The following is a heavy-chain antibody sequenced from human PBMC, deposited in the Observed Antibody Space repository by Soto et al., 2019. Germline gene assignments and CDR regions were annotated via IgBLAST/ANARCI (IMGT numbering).Heavy chain of an antibody. Sequence: EVQLVESGGGLVQPGGSLRLSCTASGFTFSAYSMNWVRQAPGKGLEWVSYISSSSSTMYYADSVKGRFTISRDNAKNSLYLQMNSLRDEDTAVYYCAQGSYGDFDYWGQGTLVTVSS. CDR1: GFTFSAYS. D-gene: IGHD5-18*01. V-gene: IGHV3-48*02. CDR3: AQGSYGDFDY. CDR2: ISSSSSTM. J-gene: IGHJ4*02.